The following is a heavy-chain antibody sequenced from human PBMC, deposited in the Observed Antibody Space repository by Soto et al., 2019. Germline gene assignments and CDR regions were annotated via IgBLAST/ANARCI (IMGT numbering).Heavy chain of an antibody. CDR3: ARDPVVVVAATLYYYYGMDV. CDR1: GYTFTSYA. V-gene: IGHV1-69*13. Sequence: SVKVSCKASGYTFTSYAISWVRQAPGQGLEWMGGIIPIFGTANYAQKFQGRVTITADESTSTAYMELSSLRSEDTAVYYCARDPVVVVAATLYYYYGMDVWGQGTTVTVSS. D-gene: IGHD2-15*01. CDR2: IIPIFGTA. J-gene: IGHJ6*02.